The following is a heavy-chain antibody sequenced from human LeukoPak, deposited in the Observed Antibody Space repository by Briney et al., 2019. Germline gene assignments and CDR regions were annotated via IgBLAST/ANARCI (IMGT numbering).Heavy chain of an antibody. CDR1: GFTFSSSA. CDR3: ARAREWLFDY. CDR2: ITDSGGTT. Sequence: GGSLRLSCAASGFTFSSSAMSWVRQAPGKGPEWVSAITDSGGTTLYADSVQGRFTISRDNSKDTFYLQMNSLRAEDTAVYYCARAREWLFDYWGQGTLVTVSA. D-gene: IGHD3-3*01. J-gene: IGHJ4*02. V-gene: IGHV3-23*01.